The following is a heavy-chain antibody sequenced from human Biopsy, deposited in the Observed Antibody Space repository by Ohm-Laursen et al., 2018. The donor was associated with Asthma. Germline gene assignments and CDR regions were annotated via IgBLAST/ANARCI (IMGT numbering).Heavy chain of an antibody. CDR3: AREGVAGTHIED. D-gene: IGHD6-19*01. CDR2: ISYDGSSI. CDR1: RFTYE. J-gene: IGHJ4*02. Sequence: RSLRLPCAALRFTYEMHWVRQAPGKGLEWVAVISYDGSSIYYADSVKGRFTISRDNSKNTLSLQMNSLTAEDTAVYYCAREGVAGTHIEDWGQGTLVTVSS. V-gene: IGHV3-30-3*01.